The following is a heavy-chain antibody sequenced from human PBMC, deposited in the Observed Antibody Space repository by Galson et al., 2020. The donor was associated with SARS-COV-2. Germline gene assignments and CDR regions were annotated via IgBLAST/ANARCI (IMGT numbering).Heavy chain of an antibody. CDR3: ARKDNEGRYFQH. CDR1: GFTFDNYG. J-gene: IGHJ1*01. CDR2: INWNGGST. Sequence: GGSLSLSCEATGFTFDNYGMSWVRQAPGKGQEWVSGINWNGGSTGYADSVKGRFTISRDNAKNSLYLQMNSLRAEDTALYYCARKDNEGRYFQHWGQGTLVTVSS. V-gene: IGHV3-20*04. D-gene: IGHD1-1*01.